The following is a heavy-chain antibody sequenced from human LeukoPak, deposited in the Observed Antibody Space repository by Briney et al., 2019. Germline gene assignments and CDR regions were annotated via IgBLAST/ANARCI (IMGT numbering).Heavy chain of an antibody. CDR1: GGSISSGDYY. CDR2: IYYSGTT. D-gene: IGHD2-2*01. J-gene: IGHJ6*03. V-gene: IGHV4-30-4*01. CDR3: ARDYCSSTSCYYYYMDV. Sequence: PSQTLSLTCTVSGGSISSGDYYWSWIRQPPGKGLEWIVYIYYSGTTYYNPSLKSRVTISVDTSKNQFSLKLSSVTAADSAVYYCARDYCSSTSCYYYYMDVWGKGTTVTVSS.